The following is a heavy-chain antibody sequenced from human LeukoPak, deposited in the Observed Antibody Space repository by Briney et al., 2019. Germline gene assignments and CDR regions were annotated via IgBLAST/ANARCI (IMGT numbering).Heavy chain of an antibody. CDR2: ISNSSSYI. CDR1: GFTFSSYY. Sequence: GGSLRLSCAASGFTFSSYYINWVRQSPGKGLEWVSSISNSSSYIYYADSVKGRFTISRDDAKSSLYLQMSSLRTEDTAVYYCARDPATYSSGRWGGFDYWGQGTLVTVSS. J-gene: IGHJ4*02. D-gene: IGHD6-19*01. CDR3: ARDPATYSSGRWGGFDY. V-gene: IGHV3-21*01.